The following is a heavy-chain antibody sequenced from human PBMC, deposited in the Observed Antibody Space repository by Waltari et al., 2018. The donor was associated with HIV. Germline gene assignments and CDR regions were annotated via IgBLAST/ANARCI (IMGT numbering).Heavy chain of an antibody. CDR2: IKQDGSEK. CDR3: ARDRPYYDSSGYNY. J-gene: IGHJ4*02. D-gene: IGHD3-22*01. V-gene: IGHV3-7*01. Sequence: EVQLVESGGGLVQPGGSLRLSCAASGFTFSSYWMSWVRQAPGKGLEWVANIKQDGSEKYYVDSGKGRVTISRDNAKNSLYLQMNSLRAEDTAVYYCARDRPYYDSSGYNYWGQGTLVTVSS. CDR1: GFTFSSYW.